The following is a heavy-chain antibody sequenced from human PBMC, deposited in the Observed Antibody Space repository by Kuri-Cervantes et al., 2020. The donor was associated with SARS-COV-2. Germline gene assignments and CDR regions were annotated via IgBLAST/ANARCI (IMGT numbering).Heavy chain of an antibody. CDR2: ISGSGGST. J-gene: IGHJ4*02. CDR1: GFTFSSYA. Sequence: GESLKISCAASGFTFSSYAMSWVRQAPGKGLEWVSAISGSGGSTYYADSVKGRFTISRDNSKNTLYLQMNSLRAEDTAVYYCAKDMITFGGVIASGAFDYWGQGTLVTVSS. V-gene: IGHV3-23*01. CDR3: AKDMITFGGVIASGAFDY. D-gene: IGHD3-16*02.